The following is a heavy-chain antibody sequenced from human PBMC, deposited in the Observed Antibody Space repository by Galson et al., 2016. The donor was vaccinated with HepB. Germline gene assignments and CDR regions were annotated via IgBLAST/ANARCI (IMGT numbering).Heavy chain of an antibody. CDR1: GFTFSNYG. CDR3: ARGNDHGTGAFGI. V-gene: IGHV3-30*03. D-gene: IGHD1-1*01. CDR2: ISYDGKSE. Sequence: SLRLSCAASGFTFSNYGMHWVRQAPGKGLEWVALISYDGKSESYADSVKGRVTISRDNSKNTLYLQMHGLRGEDTAVYYCARGNDHGTGAFGIWGQGTMVTVSS. J-gene: IGHJ3*02.